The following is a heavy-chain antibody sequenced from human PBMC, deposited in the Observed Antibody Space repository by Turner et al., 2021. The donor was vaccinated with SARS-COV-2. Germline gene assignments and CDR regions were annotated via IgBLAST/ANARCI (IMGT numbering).Heavy chain of an antibody. V-gene: IGHV4-39*01. D-gene: IGHD3-10*01. CDR1: GGPNSSRSYY. CDR3: ARLPVGYYGSGSYYHYGMDV. CDR2: IYYSGST. Sequence: QLQLQESGPGMGKPSETLALTCTVTGGPNSSRSYYWGWIRQPPGKGLEWIGSIYYSGSTYYNPSLKSRVTISVDTSKNQFSLKLSSVTAADTAVYYCARLPVGYYGSGSYYHYGMDVWGQGTTVTVSS. J-gene: IGHJ6*02.